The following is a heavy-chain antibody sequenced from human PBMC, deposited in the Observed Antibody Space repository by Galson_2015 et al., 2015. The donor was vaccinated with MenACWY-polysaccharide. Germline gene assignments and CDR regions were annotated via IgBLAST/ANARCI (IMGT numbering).Heavy chain of an antibody. D-gene: IGHD2-15*01. V-gene: IGHV4-39*01. Sequence: SETLSLTCTVSGGSISSSNYYWGWIRQSPEKGLEWIGTISYSGSTYYNPSLKSRVTISVDTSKNQFSLKLSSVTAADTAVYYCASRLAQVGIAGYGYGMDVGGQGTTVTVSS. J-gene: IGHJ6*02. CDR2: ISYSGST. CDR1: GGSISSSNYY. CDR3: ASRLAQVGIAGYGYGMDV.